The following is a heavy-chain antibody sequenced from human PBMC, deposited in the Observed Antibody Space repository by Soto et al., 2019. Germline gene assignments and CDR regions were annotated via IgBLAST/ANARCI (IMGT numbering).Heavy chain of an antibody. CDR1: GGTFSSYA. J-gene: IGHJ6*02. CDR2: IIPIFGTA. CDR3: ARGGFITGTSPTIYYYCGMDV. Sequence: QVQLVQSGAEVKKPGSSVKVSCTASGGTFSSYAISWVRQAPGQGLEWMGGIIPIFGTANYAQKFQGRVTITADESTSTAYMELSSLRSEDTAVYYCARGGFITGTSPTIYYYCGMDVWGQGTTVTVSS. D-gene: IGHD1-20*01. V-gene: IGHV1-69*01.